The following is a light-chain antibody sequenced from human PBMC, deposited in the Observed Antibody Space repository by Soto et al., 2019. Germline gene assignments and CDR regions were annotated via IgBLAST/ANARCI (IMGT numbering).Light chain of an antibody. J-gene: IGKJ5*01. CDR1: QSVSNSY. V-gene: IGKV3-20*01. CDR3: QQYGTSEII. CDR2: DTS. Sequence: EFVLTQSPGTLSLSPGERATLSCRASQSVSNSYVAWYQQKSGQAPRLLIYDTSSRVTGIPDRFSGSGSGTDFTLTISWLEPEDFAVFYCQQYGTSEIIFGQGTRLEIK.